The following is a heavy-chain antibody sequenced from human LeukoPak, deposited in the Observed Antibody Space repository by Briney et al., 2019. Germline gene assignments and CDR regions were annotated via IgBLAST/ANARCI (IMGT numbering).Heavy chain of an antibody. Sequence: GGSLRLSCAASGFTFDNYAMHWVRQAPGKGLEWVSGISWNSGSIDYADSVKGRFTISRDNAKNSLYLQMDNLRAEDAAVYYCAREEWWHLDIWGRGTLVTISS. CDR3: AREEWWHLDI. D-gene: IGHD3-3*01. CDR1: GFTFDNYA. V-gene: IGHV3-9*01. J-gene: IGHJ2*01. CDR2: ISWNSGSI.